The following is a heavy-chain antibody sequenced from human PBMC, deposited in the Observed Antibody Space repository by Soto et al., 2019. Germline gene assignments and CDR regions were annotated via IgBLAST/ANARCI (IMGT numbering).Heavy chain of an antibody. CDR2: INAGNGNT. V-gene: IGHV1-3*01. CDR3: ARGAYYDILTGYFGY. D-gene: IGHD3-9*01. Sequence: ASVKVSCKASGYTFTSYAMHWVRQAPGQRLEWMGWINAGNGNTKYSQKLQGRVTMTRDTSISTAYMELSRLRSDDTSVYYCARGAYYDILTGYFGYWGQGTLVTVSS. CDR1: GYTFTSYA. J-gene: IGHJ4*02.